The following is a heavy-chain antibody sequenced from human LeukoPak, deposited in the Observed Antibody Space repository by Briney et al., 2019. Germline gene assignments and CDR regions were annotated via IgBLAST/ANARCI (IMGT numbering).Heavy chain of an antibody. CDR2: IRYDGSNK. J-gene: IGHJ3*02. D-gene: IGHD1-1*01. V-gene: IGHV3-30*02. Sequence: HPGGSLRLSCAASGFTFDDYGMSWVRQAPGKGLEWVAFIRYDGSNKYYADSVKGRFTISRDNSKNTLYLQMNSLRAEDTAVYYCAKDRYNWNEPDAFDIWGQGTMVTVSS. CDR1: GFTFDDYG. CDR3: AKDRYNWNEPDAFDI.